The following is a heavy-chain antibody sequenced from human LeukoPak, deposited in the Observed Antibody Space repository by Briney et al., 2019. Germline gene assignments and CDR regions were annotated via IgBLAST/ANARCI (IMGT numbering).Heavy chain of an antibody. J-gene: IGHJ4*02. CDR3: ARSVVVTAPLGY. Sequence: SETLSLTCTVSSYSISSGYYWGWIRQPPGKGLEWIGSIYHSGNTDYKPSLKSRVTISVDTSKNQFSLKLSSVTAADTAVYYCARSVVVTAPLGYWGQGTLVTVSS. V-gene: IGHV4-38-2*02. CDR1: SYSISSGYY. D-gene: IGHD2-21*02. CDR2: IYHSGNT.